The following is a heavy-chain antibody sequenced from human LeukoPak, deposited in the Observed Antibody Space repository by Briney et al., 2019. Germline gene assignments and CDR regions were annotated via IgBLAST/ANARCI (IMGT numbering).Heavy chain of an antibody. V-gene: IGHV4-34*01. CDR1: GGSFSGYY. J-gene: IGHJ4*02. Sequence: SETLSLTCAVYGGSFSGYYWSWIRQPPGKGLEWIGEINHSGSTNYNPSLKSRVTISVDTSKNQLSLKLSSVTAADTAVYYCARGLIYGGYDYWGQGTLVTVSS. D-gene: IGHD5-12*01. CDR2: INHSGST. CDR3: ARGLIYGGYDY.